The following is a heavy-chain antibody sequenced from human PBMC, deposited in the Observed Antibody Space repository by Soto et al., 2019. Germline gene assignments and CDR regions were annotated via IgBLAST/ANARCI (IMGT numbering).Heavy chain of an antibody. CDR1: GSTFSIYA. J-gene: IGHJ4*02. D-gene: IGHD6-13*01. V-gene: IGHV3-30-3*01. CDR3: ANGYSSNSAAFDY. CDR2: ISYDASNK. Sequence: HGGCMGIACAACGSTFSIYAIHGVRQDPGKGLEWVAIISYDASNKYYADSVKGRFTISRDNSKNTLYLQMNSLRTEDTAVYYCANGYSSNSAAFDYWGQGTLVTVSS.